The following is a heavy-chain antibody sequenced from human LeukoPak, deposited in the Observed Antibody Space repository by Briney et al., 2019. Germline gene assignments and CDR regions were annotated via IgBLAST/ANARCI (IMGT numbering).Heavy chain of an antibody. Sequence: GGSLRLSCAASGFSFSSYSMNWVRQAPGKGLEWVSYMRSSSSYRYYADSVKGRFTISRDNAENSLYLQMNSLRAEDTAVYYCARADGYWGQGTLVTVSS. J-gene: IGHJ4*02. CDR1: GFSFSSYS. D-gene: IGHD5-24*01. CDR2: MRSSSSYR. CDR3: ARADGY. V-gene: IGHV3-21*01.